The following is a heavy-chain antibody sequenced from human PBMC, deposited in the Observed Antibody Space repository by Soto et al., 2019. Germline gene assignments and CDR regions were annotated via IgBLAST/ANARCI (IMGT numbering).Heavy chain of an antibody. CDR2: ISSSSSTI. CDR1: GFTFSSYS. D-gene: IGHD6-13*01. V-gene: IGHV3-48*02. J-gene: IGHJ6*02. CDR3: ARDLVAAAGYYYYYGMDV. Sequence: GGSLRLSCAASGFTFSSYSMNWVRQAPGKGLEWVSYISSSSSTIYYADSVKGRFTISRDNAKNSLYLQMNSLRDEDTAVYYCARDLVAAAGYYYYYGMDVWGQGTTVTVSS.